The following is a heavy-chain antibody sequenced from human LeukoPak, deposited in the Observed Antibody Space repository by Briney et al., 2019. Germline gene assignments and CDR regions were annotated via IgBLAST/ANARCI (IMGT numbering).Heavy chain of an antibody. D-gene: IGHD3-22*01. Sequence: SVKVSCKASGGTFSSYAISWVRQAPGQGLEWMGGIIPIFGTANYAQKFQGRVTITTDESTSTAYMELSSLRSEDTAVYYCASSSGHTGYFDYWGQGTLVTVS. CDR1: GGTFSSYA. J-gene: IGHJ4*02. V-gene: IGHV1-69*05. CDR3: ASSSGHTGYFDY. CDR2: IIPIFGTA.